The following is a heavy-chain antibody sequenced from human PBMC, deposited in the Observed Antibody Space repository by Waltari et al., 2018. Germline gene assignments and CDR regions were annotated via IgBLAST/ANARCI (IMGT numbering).Heavy chain of an antibody. V-gene: IGHV4-39*02. D-gene: IGHD6-19*01. Sequence: QLQLQESGPGLVKPSETMSLTCTVPGCSISSSSYYCGWLRQPPGKGLEWIGSIYYSGSTYYNPSLKSRVTISVDTSKNQFSLKLSSVTAADTAVYYCAREGIRSGQDRNYFDYWGQGTLVTVSS. CDR3: AREGIRSGQDRNYFDY. CDR2: IYYSGST. J-gene: IGHJ4*02. CDR1: GCSISSSSYY.